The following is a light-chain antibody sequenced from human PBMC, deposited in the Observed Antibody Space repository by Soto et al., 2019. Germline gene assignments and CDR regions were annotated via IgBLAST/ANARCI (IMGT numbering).Light chain of an antibody. V-gene: IGKV3-20*01. J-gene: IGKJ1*01. Sequence: EILLTQSPGTLSLSPGERATLSCRASQSVSSSYLSWYQLKPGQAPWLLIYGASSRATGIPDRFSGSGSGTDFTLTISRLEPEDFAVYYCQQYGYSFRAFGQGTKVEL. CDR2: GAS. CDR3: QQYGYSFRA. CDR1: QSVSSSY.